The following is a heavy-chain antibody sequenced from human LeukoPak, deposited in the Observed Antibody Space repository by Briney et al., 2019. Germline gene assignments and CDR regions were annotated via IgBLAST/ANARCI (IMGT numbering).Heavy chain of an antibody. CDR1: GGSISSGGYS. J-gene: IGHJ3*02. CDR3: ARGRDGYNSHRAFDI. Sequence: SETLSLTCAVSGGSISSGGYSWSWIRQPPGKGLEWIGYIYHSGSTYYNPSLKSRVTISVDRSKNQFSLKLSSVTAADTAVYYCARGRDGYNSHRAFDIWGQGTMVTVSS. V-gene: IGHV4-30-2*01. CDR2: IYHSGST. D-gene: IGHD5-24*01.